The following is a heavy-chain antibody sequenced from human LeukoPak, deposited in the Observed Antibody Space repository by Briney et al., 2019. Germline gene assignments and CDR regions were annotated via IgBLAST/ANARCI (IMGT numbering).Heavy chain of an antibody. D-gene: IGHD6-13*01. CDR1: GGSISSSSYY. CDR3: ARCGSIWYPGWFDA. J-gene: IGHJ5*02. CDR2: IYYSGST. V-gene: IGHV4-39*01. Sequence: SETLSLTCTVSGGSISSSSYYWGWIRHPPGKGLEWTGRIYYSGSTYYNPSLKSRVTISVDTSKNQFSLKRSSVSAAYTAVYYCARCGSIWYPGWFDAWGQGTLVTVSS.